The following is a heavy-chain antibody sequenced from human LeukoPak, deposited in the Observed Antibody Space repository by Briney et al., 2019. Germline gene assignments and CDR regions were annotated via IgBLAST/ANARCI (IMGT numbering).Heavy chain of an antibody. J-gene: IGHJ4*02. Sequence: ASVKVSCKASGGTFSSYAISWVRQAPGQGLEWMGGIIPIFGTANYAQKFQGRVTITADKSTSTAYMELSSLRSEDTAVYYCARHYYDSSGYYYVFDYWGQGTLVTVSS. V-gene: IGHV1-69*06. CDR2: IIPIFGTA. CDR1: GGTFSSYA. CDR3: ARHYYDSSGYYYVFDY. D-gene: IGHD3-22*01.